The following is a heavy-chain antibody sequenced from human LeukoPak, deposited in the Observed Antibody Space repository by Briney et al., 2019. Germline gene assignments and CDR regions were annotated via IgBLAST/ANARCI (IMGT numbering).Heavy chain of an antibody. J-gene: IGHJ4*02. V-gene: IGHV1-46*01. CDR3: ARNSFRSGTYTPHEY. CDR2: INPSGGST. CDR1: GYTFTSYY. Sequence: ASVKVSCKASGYTFTSYYMHWVRQAPGQGLEWMGIINPSGGSTSYAQKFQGRVTITRDTSTSTVYMELSSLRSEDTAVYYCARNSFRSGTYTPHEYWGQGTLVTVSS. D-gene: IGHD1-26*01.